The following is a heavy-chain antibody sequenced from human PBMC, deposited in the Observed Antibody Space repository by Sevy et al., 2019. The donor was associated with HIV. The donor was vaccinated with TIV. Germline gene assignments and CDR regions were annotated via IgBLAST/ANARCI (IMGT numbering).Heavy chain of an antibody. V-gene: IGHV1-3*01. J-gene: IGHJ4*02. CDR3: ARSVIPTAIFDY. CDR2: INPGNGNT. Sequence: ASVKVSCKASGYTFTSYAIHWVRQAPGQRLEWMGWINPGNGNTKYSQKFQGRDTITRDTSASTTYMELSSLRSEDTAVYYCARSVIPTAIFDYWGRGTLVTASS. D-gene: IGHD2-2*01. CDR1: GYTFTSYA.